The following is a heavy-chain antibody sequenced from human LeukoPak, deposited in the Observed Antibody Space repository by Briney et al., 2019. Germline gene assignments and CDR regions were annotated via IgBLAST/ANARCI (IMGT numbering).Heavy chain of an antibody. D-gene: IGHD3-10*01. CDR2: INPNSGGT. Sequence: ASVKVSCKASGYTFTSYAMNWVRQAPGQGLEWMGWINPNSGGTNYAQKFQGRVTMTRDTSISTAYMELSRLRSDDTAVYYCASSRDYYGSGAGDYWGQGTLVTVSS. CDR1: GYTFTSYA. J-gene: IGHJ4*02. CDR3: ASSRDYYGSGAGDY. V-gene: IGHV1-2*02.